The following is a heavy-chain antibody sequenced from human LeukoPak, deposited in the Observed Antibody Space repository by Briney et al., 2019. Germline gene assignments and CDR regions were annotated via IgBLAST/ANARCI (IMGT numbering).Heavy chain of an antibody. J-gene: IGHJ3*02. D-gene: IGHD2/OR15-2a*01. CDR2: IKSKTDGGTT. V-gene: IGHV3-15*01. CDR1: GFTFSNAW. Sequence: GGSLRLSCAASGFTFSNAWMSWVRQAPGKGLEWVGRIKSKTDGGTTDYAAPVKGRFTISRDDSKNTLYLQMNSLKTEDTAVYYCTTAVGSTSGDAFDIWGQGTMVTVSS. CDR3: TTAVGSTSGDAFDI.